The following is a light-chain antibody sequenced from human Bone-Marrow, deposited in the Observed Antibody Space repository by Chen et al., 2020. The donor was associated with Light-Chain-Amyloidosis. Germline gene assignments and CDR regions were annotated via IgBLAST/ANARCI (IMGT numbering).Light chain of an antibody. Sequence: SYELTQPPSASVSPGQPARITCSGDDLPTKYAYWYQQKQGQAPALVIHRDNERPTGISERFSGSSSGTTATLTISRVQAEDEADYHCQSADSSGTYEVIFGGGTKLTVL. V-gene: IGLV3-25*03. CDR3: QSADSSGTYEVI. CDR2: RDN. CDR1: DLPTKY. J-gene: IGLJ2*01.